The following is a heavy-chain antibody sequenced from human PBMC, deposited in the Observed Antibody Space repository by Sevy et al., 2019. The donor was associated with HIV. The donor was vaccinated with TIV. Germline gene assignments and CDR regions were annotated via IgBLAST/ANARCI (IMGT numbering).Heavy chain of an antibody. V-gene: IGHV3-9*01. Sequence: GGSLRLSCAASGFTFDDYAMHWVRQTPGKGLEWVSGITWNSGRKGYADSVKGRFTISRDNAKNSLYLQMNSLRAEDTALYYCGKDSVAAASTSLDSWGQGILVTVSS. CDR2: ITWNSGRK. CDR3: GKDSVAAASTSLDS. J-gene: IGHJ4*02. D-gene: IGHD6-13*01. CDR1: GFTFDDYA.